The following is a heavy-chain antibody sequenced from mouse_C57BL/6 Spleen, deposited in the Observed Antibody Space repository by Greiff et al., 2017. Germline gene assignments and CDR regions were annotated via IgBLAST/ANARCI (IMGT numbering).Heavy chain of an antibody. CDR2: IDPNSGGT. D-gene: IGHD2-4*01. CDR3: ARLEDDYDKDYDAMDY. J-gene: IGHJ4*01. V-gene: IGHV1-72*01. CDR1: GYTFTSYW. Sequence: QVQLQQPGAELVKPGASVKLSCKASGYTFTSYWMHWVKQRPGRGLEWIGRIDPNSGGTKYNEKFKSKATLTVDKPSSTAYMQLSSLTSEDSAVYYCARLEDDYDKDYDAMDYWGQGTSVTVSA.